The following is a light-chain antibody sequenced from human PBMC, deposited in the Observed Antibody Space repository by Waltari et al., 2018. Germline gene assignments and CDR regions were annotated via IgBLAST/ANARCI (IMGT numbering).Light chain of an antibody. J-gene: IGKJ4*01. Sequence: EIVLTQSPVTLSVSPGERVTLSCRASQSIDFQLAWYQQRPGQAPRLVISDASYRATGIPARFSGSGSRTDFTLTISSLEPEDIATYYCQQRSRWPLTFGGGTKVEF. CDR1: QSIDFQ. CDR3: QQRSRWPLT. CDR2: DAS. V-gene: IGKV3-11*01.